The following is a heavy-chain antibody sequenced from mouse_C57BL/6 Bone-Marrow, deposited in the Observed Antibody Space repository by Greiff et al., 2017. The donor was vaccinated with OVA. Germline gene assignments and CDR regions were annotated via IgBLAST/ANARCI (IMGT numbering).Heavy chain of an antibody. V-gene: IGHV1-26*01. CDR1: GYTFTDYY. CDR3: ARGEDYDAGGY. CDR2: INPNNGGT. Sequence: VQLQQSGPELVKPGASVKISCKASGYTFTDYYMNWVKQSHGKSLEWIGDINPNNGGTSYNQKFKGKATLTVDKSSSTAYMELRSLTSEDAAVEYCARGEDYDAGGYWGQGTSVTVSS. J-gene: IGHJ4*01.